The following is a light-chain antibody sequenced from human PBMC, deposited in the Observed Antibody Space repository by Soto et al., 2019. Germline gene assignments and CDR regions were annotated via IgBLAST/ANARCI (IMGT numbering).Light chain of an antibody. Sequence: QSVLTQQPSLSAAPGQKVTISCSGARANIGKNFVSWYQHLPGTAPKLLIYDNSQRPSGIPDRFSGSKSGTSATLGITGLQTGDEADYYCATWDTDLGTGEVVFGGGTKLTVL. V-gene: IGLV1-51*01. CDR3: ATWDTDLGTGEVV. CDR1: RANIGKNF. CDR2: DNS. J-gene: IGLJ2*01.